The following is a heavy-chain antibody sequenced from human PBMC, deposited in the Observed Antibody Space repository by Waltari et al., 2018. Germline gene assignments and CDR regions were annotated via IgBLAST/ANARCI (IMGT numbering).Heavy chain of an antibody. J-gene: IGHJ5*02. CDR2: IYWNDHK. V-gene: IGHV2-5*01. Sequence: QITFKESGPTLVKPTQTLTLTCTCSGFSLSTNGVGVGWLRQPPGKALEWLATIYWNDHKRYSPSLKSRLTITKDTSKNQVVLTMTNVDPVDTATYFCAHTEQFAPAVWFGPWGQGTLVAVSS. CDR1: GFSLSTNGVG. D-gene: IGHD6-19*01. CDR3: AHTEQFAPAVWFGP.